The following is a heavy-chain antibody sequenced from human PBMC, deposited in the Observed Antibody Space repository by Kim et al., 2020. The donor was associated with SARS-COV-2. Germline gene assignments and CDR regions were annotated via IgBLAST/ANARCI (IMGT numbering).Heavy chain of an antibody. D-gene: IGHD2-2*01. Sequence: SETLSLTCAVYGGSFSGYYWSWIRQPPGKGLEWIGEINHSGRTNYNPSLKSRVTISVDTSKNQFSLKLSSVTAADTAVYYCARGRHGQDNVVPAAAYYFDYWGQGTLVTVSS. CDR3: ARGRHGQDNVVPAAAYYFDY. CDR1: GGSFSGYY. CDR2: INHSGRT. J-gene: IGHJ4*02. V-gene: IGHV4-34*01.